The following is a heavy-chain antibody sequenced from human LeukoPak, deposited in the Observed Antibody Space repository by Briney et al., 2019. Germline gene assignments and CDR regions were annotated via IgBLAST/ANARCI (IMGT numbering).Heavy chain of an antibody. Sequence: GGSLRLSCAASGFTFSNAWMSWVRQAPGKGLEWVGRIKSKTDGGTTDYAAPVKGRFTISRDDSKNTLYLQMNSLKTEDTAVYHCTRVDVDTAMVFDYWGQGTLVTVSS. V-gene: IGHV3-15*01. CDR1: GFTFSNAW. J-gene: IGHJ4*02. CDR3: TRVDVDTAMVFDY. D-gene: IGHD5-18*01. CDR2: IKSKTDGGTT.